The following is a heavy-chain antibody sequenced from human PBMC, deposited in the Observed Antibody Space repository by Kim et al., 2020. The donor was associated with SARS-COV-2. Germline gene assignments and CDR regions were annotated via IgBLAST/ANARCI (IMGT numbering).Heavy chain of an antibody. CDR2: INAGNGNT. CDR3: ARDGPPHTRWYYYYGMDV. Sequence: ASVKVSCKASGYTFTSYAMHWVRQAPGQRLEWMGWINAGNGNTKYSQKFQGRVTITRDTSASTAYMELSSLRSEDTAVYYCARDGPPHTRWYYYYGMDVWGQGTTVTVSS. CDR1: GYTFTSYA. D-gene: IGHD2-15*01. V-gene: IGHV1-3*01. J-gene: IGHJ6*02.